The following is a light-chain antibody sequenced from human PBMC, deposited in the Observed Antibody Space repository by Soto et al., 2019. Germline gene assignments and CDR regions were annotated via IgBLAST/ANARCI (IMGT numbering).Light chain of an antibody. CDR1: KSDIGVYDF. V-gene: IGLV2-8*01. CDR3: KSYAGTNTYV. Sequence: QSALTQRRCASGSPGQSFTISCTGTKSDIGVYDFVSWYQHHPGKAPRLIVYEVVQRPSGVPDRFSGSKSGNTASLTVPGPQAADEADYFCKSYAGTNTYVFGSGT. CDR2: EVV. J-gene: IGLJ1*01.